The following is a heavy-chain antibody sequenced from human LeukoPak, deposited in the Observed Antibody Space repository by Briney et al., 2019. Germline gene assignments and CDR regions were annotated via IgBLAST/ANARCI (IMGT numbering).Heavy chain of an antibody. V-gene: IGHV1-18*04. CDR3: ARDCYDILTGYPYPPHY. J-gene: IGHJ4*02. D-gene: IGHD3-9*01. Sequence: ASVKVSCKASGYTFTSYGISWVRQAPGQGLEWMGWISAYNGNTNYAQELQGRVTMTTDTSTSTAYMELRSLRSDDTAVYYCARDCYDILTGYPYPPHYWGQGTLVTVSS. CDR2: ISAYNGNT. CDR1: GYTFTSYG.